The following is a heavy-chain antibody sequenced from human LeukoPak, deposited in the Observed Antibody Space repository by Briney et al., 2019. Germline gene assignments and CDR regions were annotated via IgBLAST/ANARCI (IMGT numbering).Heavy chain of an antibody. CDR3: AMALDY. CDR1: GFTFSNYL. V-gene: IGHV3-23*01. CDR2: ISHSGSSI. Sequence: GGSLRLSCVAAGFTFSNYLMNWVRQAPGKGLEWVSGISHSGSSIYYADSVKGRFTISRDNSKNTLYLQMDRLRVEDTAVYYCAMALDYWGQGTLVTVSS. J-gene: IGHJ4*02.